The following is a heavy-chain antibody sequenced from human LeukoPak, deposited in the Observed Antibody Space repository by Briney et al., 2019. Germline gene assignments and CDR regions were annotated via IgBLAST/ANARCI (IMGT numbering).Heavy chain of an antibody. V-gene: IGHV3-23*01. Sequence: PGGTLRLSCVASGFTFSSYAMSWVRQAPGKGLEWVSAISGSGGSTYYADSVKGRFTISRDNSKNTLYLQMNSLRAEDTAVYYCAKEYSSSWYSGSSAFDIWGQGTMVTVSS. CDR2: ISGSGGST. J-gene: IGHJ3*02. CDR3: AKEYSSSWYSGSSAFDI. CDR1: GFTFSSYA. D-gene: IGHD6-13*01.